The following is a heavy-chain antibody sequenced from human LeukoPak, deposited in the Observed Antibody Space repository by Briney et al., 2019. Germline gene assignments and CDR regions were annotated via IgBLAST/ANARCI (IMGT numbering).Heavy chain of an antibody. J-gene: IGHJ4*02. CDR1: GFTFSSYG. CDR3: ARSVYDSGGYYRVLDY. V-gene: IGHV3-74*01. CDR2: IDSDGSTT. D-gene: IGHD3-22*01. Sequence: PGGSLRLSCAASGFTFSSYGMHWVRQAPGKGLVWVSRIDSDGSTTSYADSVKGRFTISRDNAKNTLFLQMNSLRAEDTAAYYCARSVYDSGGYYRVLDYWGQGTLVTVSS.